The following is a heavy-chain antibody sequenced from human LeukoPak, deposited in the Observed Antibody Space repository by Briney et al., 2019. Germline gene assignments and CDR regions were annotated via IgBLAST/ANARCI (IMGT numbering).Heavy chain of an antibody. CDR3: AKSGASPLYHMGV. Sequence: PGGSLRLSCAASGFTFSSYSMNWVRQAPGKGLEWVSGLTGSSGTAYYAGSVRGRFSISRDDSKNTVYLQMTSLRVDDTAIYYCAKSGASPLYHMGVWGKGATVTVSS. CDR1: GFTFSSYS. D-gene: IGHD1-26*01. J-gene: IGHJ6*03. CDR2: LTGSSGTA. V-gene: IGHV3-23*01.